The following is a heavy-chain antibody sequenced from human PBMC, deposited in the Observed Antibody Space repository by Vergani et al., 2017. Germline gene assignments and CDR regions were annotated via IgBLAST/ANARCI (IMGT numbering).Heavy chain of an antibody. CDR3: ARSNIVVVPAAIKGAAIDY. V-gene: IGHV3-21*01. D-gene: IGHD2-2*01. Sequence: VQLVQSGGGLVKPGGSLRLSCAASGFTFSSYSMNWVRQAPGKGLEWVSSISSSSSYIYYADSVKGRFTISRDNAKNSLYLQMNSLRAEDTAVYYCARSNIVVVPAAIKGAAIDYWGQGTLVTVSS. CDR2: ISSSSSYI. J-gene: IGHJ4*02. CDR1: GFTFSSYS.